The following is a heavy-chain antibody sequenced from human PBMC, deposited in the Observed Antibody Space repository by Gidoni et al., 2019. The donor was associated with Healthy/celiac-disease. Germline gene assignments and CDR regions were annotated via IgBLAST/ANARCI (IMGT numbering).Heavy chain of an antibody. D-gene: IGHD3-22*01. CDR2: INHSGST. CDR1: GGSFSGYY. CDR3: ARGPKVLDDSSGYCLDY. V-gene: IGHV4-34*01. J-gene: IGHJ4*02. Sequence: QVQLQQWGAGLLKPSETLSLTCAVYGGSFSGYYWSGIRQPPGKGLEWIGEINHSGSTNYNPSLKSRVTISVDTSKNQFSLKLSSVTAADTAVYYCARGPKVLDDSSGYCLDYWGQGTLVTVSS.